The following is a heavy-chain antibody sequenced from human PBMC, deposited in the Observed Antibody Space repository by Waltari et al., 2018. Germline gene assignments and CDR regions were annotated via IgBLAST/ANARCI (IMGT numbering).Heavy chain of an antibody. CDR1: GGTFSRHA. D-gene: IGHD4-17*01. J-gene: IGHJ4*02. CDR2: IIPIFGTA. CDR3: ARLAVTTGVDY. V-gene: IGHV1-69*05. Sequence: QVQLVQSGAEVKKPGSSVEVPCTASGGTFSRHAISWVRQAPGQGLEWMGGIIPIFGTANYAQKFQGRVTITTDESTSTAYMELSSLRSEDTAVYYCARLAVTTGVDYWGQGTLVTVSS.